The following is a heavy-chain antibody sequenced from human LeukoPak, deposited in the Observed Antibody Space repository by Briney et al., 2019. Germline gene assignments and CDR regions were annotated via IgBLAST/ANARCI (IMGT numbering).Heavy chain of an antibody. CDR2: IIPILNVA. J-gene: IGHJ5*02. V-gene: IGHV1-69*04. CDR1: GGTFTSFG. D-gene: IGHD2-15*01. CDR3: ARGRRGEDIVVVVAATANEFDP. Sequence: SVKVSCKTSGGTFTSFGFSWVRQAPGQGLEWMGRIIPILNVADYAQKFQGRVTITADKSTNTAYMELSRLRSDDTAVYYCARGRRGEDIVVVVAATANEFDPWGQGTLVTVSS.